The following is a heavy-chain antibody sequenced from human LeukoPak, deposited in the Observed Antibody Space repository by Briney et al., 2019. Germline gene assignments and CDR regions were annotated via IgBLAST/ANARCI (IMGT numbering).Heavy chain of an antibody. CDR3: ARDASTAGTTWDY. V-gene: IGHV3-7*01. J-gene: IGHJ4*02. CDR2: IKQDGSGK. Sequence: SGGSLRLSCAASGFTFSPYWMSWVRQAPGKGLQWVANIKQDGSGKSYVDSVKGRFTISRDNAKNSLYLQMNSLRAEDTAVYYCARDASTAGTTWDYWGQGTLVTVSS. CDR1: GFTFSPYW. D-gene: IGHD1-1*01.